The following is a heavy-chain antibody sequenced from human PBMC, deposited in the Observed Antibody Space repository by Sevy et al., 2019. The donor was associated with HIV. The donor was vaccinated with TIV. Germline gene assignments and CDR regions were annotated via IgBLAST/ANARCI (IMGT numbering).Heavy chain of an antibody. D-gene: IGHD3-10*01. CDR1: GGSISSSSYY. Sequence: SETLSLTCTVSGGSISSSSYYWGWIRQPPGKGLEWIGSNYYSGSTYYNPSLKSRVTISVDTSKNQFSLKLSFVTAADTAVYYCARQYYYGSGSYPEYFQHWGQGTLVTVSS. J-gene: IGHJ1*01. CDR2: NYYSGST. CDR3: ARQYYYGSGSYPEYFQH. V-gene: IGHV4-39*01.